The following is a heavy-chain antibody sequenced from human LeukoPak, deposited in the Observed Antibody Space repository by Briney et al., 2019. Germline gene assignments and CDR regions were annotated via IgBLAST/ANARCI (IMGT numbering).Heavy chain of an antibody. Sequence: PSETLSLTCTVSGGSISSYYWSWIRQPAGKGLEWIGLIYSSGSTNYNPSLKSRVTMSVDTSKNQFSLKLSSVTAADTAVYYCARAPYSGTYTNTFDMWGQGTMVTASS. CDR2: IYSSGST. D-gene: IGHD1-26*01. CDR1: GGSISSYY. CDR3: ARAPYSGTYTNTFDM. V-gene: IGHV4-4*07. J-gene: IGHJ3*02.